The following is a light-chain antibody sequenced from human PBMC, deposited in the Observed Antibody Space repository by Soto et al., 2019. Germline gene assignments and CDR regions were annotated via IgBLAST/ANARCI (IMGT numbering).Light chain of an antibody. V-gene: IGLV2-18*02. J-gene: IGLJ1*01. CDR1: IGDVGFYAR. CDR2: DVT. CDR3: SSYTSSSTDV. Sequence: QSALTQPPSVSGSPGQSVTISCTGTIGDVGFYARVSWYQQPPGTAPKLLIYDVTSRPSGVPDRFSGSQSGKTASLTISGLRAEDEADYYCSSYTSSSTDVFGPGTKVTVL.